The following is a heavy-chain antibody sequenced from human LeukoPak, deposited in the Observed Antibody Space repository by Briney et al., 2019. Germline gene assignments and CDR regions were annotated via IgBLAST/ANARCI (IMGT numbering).Heavy chain of an antibody. CDR1: GFTFDDYA. Sequence: GRSLRLSCAASGFTFDDYAMHWVRQAPGKGLEWVSGISWNSGSVGYADSVKGRFTISRDNAKNSLYLQMNSLRAEDTALYYCAMHCSGGSCYTNDAFDIWGQGTMVTVSS. CDR2: ISWNSGSV. V-gene: IGHV3-9*01. D-gene: IGHD2-15*01. J-gene: IGHJ3*02. CDR3: AMHCSGGSCYTNDAFDI.